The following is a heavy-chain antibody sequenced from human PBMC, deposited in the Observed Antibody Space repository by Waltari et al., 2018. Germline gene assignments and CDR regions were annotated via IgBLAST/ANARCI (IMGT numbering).Heavy chain of an antibody. CDR3: ARALVVPAATSFGPLDY. J-gene: IGHJ4*02. Sequence: CKASGYTFTGYYMHWVRQAPGQGLEWMGRINPNSGGTNYAQKFQGRVTITADESTSTAYMELSSLRSEDTAVYYCARALVVPAATSFGPLDYWGQGTLVTVSS. CDR2: INPNSGGT. CDR1: GYTFTGYY. D-gene: IGHD2-2*01. V-gene: IGHV1-2*06.